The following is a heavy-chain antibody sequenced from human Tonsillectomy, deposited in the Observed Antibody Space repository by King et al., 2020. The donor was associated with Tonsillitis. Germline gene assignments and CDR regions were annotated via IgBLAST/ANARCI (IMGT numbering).Heavy chain of an antibody. J-gene: IGHJ5*02. D-gene: IGHD3-22*01. V-gene: IGHV1-46*03. CDR3: ARYNSARDNSGSEYWWFDP. Sequence: VQLVESGAEVKKPGASVKVSCKASGFTFSTYYMHWVRQAPGQGLEWMGIINPSGESTIYAQKFQGRVTMTRDTSTSTVYMELSSLRSEDTAVFYCARYNSARDNSGSEYWWFDPWGQGTLVTVSS. CDR1: GFTFSTYY. CDR2: INPSGEST.